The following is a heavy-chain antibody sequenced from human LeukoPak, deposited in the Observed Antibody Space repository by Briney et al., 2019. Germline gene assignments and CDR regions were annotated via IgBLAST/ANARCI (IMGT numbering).Heavy chain of an antibody. V-gene: IGHV3-48*01. J-gene: IGHJ4*02. CDR2: IGGTTRDT. D-gene: IGHD1-26*01. CDR1: GFTFSTFS. CDR3: ARGFRYSFDY. Sequence: GGSLRLSCAASGFTFSTFSMNWVRQAPGKGLEWLSYIGGTTRDTYYADSVKGRFTISRDNAMNSVYLQMNSLRAEDTAVYYCARGFRYSFDYWGQGTLVTVSS.